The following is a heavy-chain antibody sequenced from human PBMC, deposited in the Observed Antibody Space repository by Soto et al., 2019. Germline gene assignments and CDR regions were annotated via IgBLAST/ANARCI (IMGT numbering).Heavy chain of an antibody. CDR3: AREDPIAYYFDY. V-gene: IGHV4-59*01. D-gene: IGHD6-13*01. Sequence: TSETLSLTCTVSGGSISSYYWSWIRQPPGKGLEWIGYIYYSGSTNYNPSLKSRVTTSVDTSKNQFSLKLSSVTAADTAVYYCAREDPIAYYFDYWGQGTLVTVSS. J-gene: IGHJ4*02. CDR2: IYYSGST. CDR1: GGSISSYY.